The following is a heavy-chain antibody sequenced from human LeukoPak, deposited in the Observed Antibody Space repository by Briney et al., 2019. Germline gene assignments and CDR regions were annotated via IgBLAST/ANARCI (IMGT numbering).Heavy chain of an antibody. J-gene: IGHJ3*02. D-gene: IGHD2-21*02. CDR1: GGSVSSGSYY. CDR2: IYYSGST. Sequence: SETLSLTCTVSGGSVSSGSYYWNWIRQPPGKGLGWIGYIYYSGSTEYNPSLKSRVTISVDTSKTQFSLKLSSVTAADTAVYYCARDQYCGGDCYLGAFDIWGQGTMVTVSS. CDR3: ARDQYCGGDCYLGAFDI. V-gene: IGHV4-61*01.